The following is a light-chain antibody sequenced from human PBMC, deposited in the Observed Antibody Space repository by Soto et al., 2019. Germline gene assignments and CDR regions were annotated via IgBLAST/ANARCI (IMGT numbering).Light chain of an antibody. CDR2: DAS. CDR1: QSVSSN. J-gene: IGKJ2*01. V-gene: IGKV3-15*01. CDR3: QQYNYWPPYT. Sequence: EIVMTQSPATLSVSPGERATLSCRTSQSVSSNLAWYQQKPGQAPRLLIYDASTRATGIAARFSGSGSGTEFTLTISSLQSEDFAIYYCQQYNYWPPYTFGQGTKLEIK.